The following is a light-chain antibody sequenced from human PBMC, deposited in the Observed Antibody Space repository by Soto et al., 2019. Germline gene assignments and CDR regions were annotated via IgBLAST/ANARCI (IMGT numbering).Light chain of an antibody. CDR1: SSNIGSNY. V-gene: IGLV1-47*02. Sequence: QSVLTQPPSASGSPGQRVTSSWSGSSSNIGSNYVYWYQQLPGTAPKLLIYSNNQRPSGVPDRFSGSKSGTSASLAISGLRSEDEADYYCAAWDDSLSGYYVFGTGTKVTAL. CDR2: SNN. J-gene: IGLJ1*01. CDR3: AAWDDSLSGYYV.